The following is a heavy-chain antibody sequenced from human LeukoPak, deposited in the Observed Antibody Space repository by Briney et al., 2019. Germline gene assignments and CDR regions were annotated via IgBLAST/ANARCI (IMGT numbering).Heavy chain of an antibody. CDR1: GFTFSNAW. CDR2: IRYDGSNK. D-gene: IGHD5-12*01. Sequence: GGSLRLSCAASGFTFSNAWMSWVRQAPGKGLEWVAFIRYDGSNKYYAYSVKGRFTISRDNSKNTLYLQMDSLRAEDTAVYYCSKDGRGYSGYDLYYLDHWGQGTLVTVSS. V-gene: IGHV3-30*02. J-gene: IGHJ4*02. CDR3: SKDGRGYSGYDLYYLDH.